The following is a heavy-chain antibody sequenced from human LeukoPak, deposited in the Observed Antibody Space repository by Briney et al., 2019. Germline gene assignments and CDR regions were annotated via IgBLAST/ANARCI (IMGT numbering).Heavy chain of an antibody. CDR3: ARGPKGLYGSGSYYRY. CDR1: GGSISSSNW. Sequence: SGTLSLTCAVSGGSISSSNWWSWVRQPPGKGLEWIGEIYHSGGTNYNPSLKSRVTISVDKSKNQFSLKLSSVTAADTAVYYCARGPKGLYGSGSYYRYWGQGTLVTVSS. D-gene: IGHD3-10*01. J-gene: IGHJ4*02. V-gene: IGHV4-4*02. CDR2: IYHSGGT.